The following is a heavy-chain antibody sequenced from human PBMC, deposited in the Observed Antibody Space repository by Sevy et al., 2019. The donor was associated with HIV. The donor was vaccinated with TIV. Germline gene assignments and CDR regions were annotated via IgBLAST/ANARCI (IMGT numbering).Heavy chain of an antibody. V-gene: IGHV3-48*02. Sequence: GGSLRLSCAASGFTFSSYSMNWVRQAPGKGLEWVSYISSSSSTIYYADSVKGRFTISRDNAKNSLYLQMNSLRDEDTAVYYCARGHRGVGRYYYGMDVWGQGTTVTVSS. D-gene: IGHD3-10*01. J-gene: IGHJ6*02. CDR1: GFTFSSYS. CDR2: ISSSSSTI. CDR3: ARGHRGVGRYYYGMDV.